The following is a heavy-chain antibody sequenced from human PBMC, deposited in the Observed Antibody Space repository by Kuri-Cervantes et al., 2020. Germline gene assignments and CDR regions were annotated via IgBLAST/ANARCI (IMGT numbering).Heavy chain of an antibody. V-gene: IGHV4-34*01. Sequence: SQTLSLTCAVYGGSFSGYYWSWIRQPPGKGLEWIGEINHSGSTNYNPSLKSRVTISVDTSKNQFSLKLSSVTAADTAVYYCAREHFTTTVTTSYYYYMDVWGKGTTVTVSS. D-gene: IGHD4-17*01. CDR1: GGSFSGYY. J-gene: IGHJ6*03. CDR3: AREHFTTTVTTSYYYYMDV. CDR2: INHSGST.